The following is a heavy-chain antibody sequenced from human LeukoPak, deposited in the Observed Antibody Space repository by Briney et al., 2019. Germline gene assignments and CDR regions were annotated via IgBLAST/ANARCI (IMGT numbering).Heavy chain of an antibody. D-gene: IGHD1-7*01. CDR1: GFTFDDYA. CDR2: ISWNSGSI. CDR3: AKGGNWNSPDY. Sequence: GRSLRLSCAASGFTFDDYAMHWVRQAPGKGLEWVSGISWNSGSIGYADSVKGRFTISRDNAKNSLYLQMNSLRAEDTALYYCAKGGNWNSPDYWGQGTLVTVSS. J-gene: IGHJ4*02. V-gene: IGHV3-9*01.